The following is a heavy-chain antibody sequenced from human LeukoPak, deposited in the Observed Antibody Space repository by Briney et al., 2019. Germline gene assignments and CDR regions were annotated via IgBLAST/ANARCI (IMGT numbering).Heavy chain of an antibody. V-gene: IGHV1-2*02. D-gene: IGHD3-16*01. J-gene: IGHJ5*02. Sequence: GASVKVSCKASGYTFTGYYMHWVRQAPGQGLEWMGWINPNSGGTNYAQKFQGRVTMTRDTSISTAYMELSRLRSDDTAVYYCARSYLGIGRWGSLTNSFWFDPWGQGTLVTVSS. CDR2: INPNSGGT. CDR3: ARSYLGIGRWGSLTNSFWFDP. CDR1: GYTFTGYY.